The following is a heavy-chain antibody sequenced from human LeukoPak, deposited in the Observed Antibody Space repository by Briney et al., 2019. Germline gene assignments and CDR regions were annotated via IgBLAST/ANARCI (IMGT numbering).Heavy chain of an antibody. V-gene: IGHV4-31*03. CDR3: ARGIITMIVWEARSGAARYFDY. CDR1: GGSISSGGYY. Sequence: SETLSLTCTVSGGSISSGGYYWSWIRQHPGKGLEWIGYIYYSGNTYYNPSLKSRVTISVDTSKNQFSLKLSSVTAADTAVYYCARGIITMIVWEARSGAARYFDYWGQGTLVTVSS. CDR2: IYYSGNT. D-gene: IGHD3-22*01. J-gene: IGHJ4*02.